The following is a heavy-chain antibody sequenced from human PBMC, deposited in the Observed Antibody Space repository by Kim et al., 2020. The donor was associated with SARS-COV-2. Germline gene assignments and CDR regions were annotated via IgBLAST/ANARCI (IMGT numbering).Heavy chain of an antibody. Sequence: PTYAQGFTGRFVFSLDTSVSTAYLQISSLKAEDTAVYYCARFSRLYDYPYWGQGTLVTVSS. V-gene: IGHV7-4-1*02. D-gene: IGHD3-16*01. CDR3: ARFSRLYDYPY. J-gene: IGHJ4*02. CDR2: P.